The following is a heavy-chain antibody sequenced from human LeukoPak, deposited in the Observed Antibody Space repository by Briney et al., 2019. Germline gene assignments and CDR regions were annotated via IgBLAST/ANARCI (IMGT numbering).Heavy chain of an antibody. J-gene: IGHJ4*02. V-gene: IGHV4-59*01. CDR1: GGSISSYY. CDR2: IYYSGST. D-gene: IGHD3-22*01. Sequence: SETLSLPCTVSGGSISSYYWSWIRQPPGKGLEWIGYIYYSGSTNYNPSLKSRVTISVDTSKNQFSLKLSSVTAADTAVYYCAREYYDSSGYYPLFGYWGQGTLVTVSS. CDR3: AREYYDSSGYYPLFGY.